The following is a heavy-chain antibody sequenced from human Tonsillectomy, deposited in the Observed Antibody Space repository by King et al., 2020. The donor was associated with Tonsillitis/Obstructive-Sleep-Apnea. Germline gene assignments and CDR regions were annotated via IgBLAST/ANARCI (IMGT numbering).Heavy chain of an antibody. Sequence: QLVQSGAEVKESGESLKISCKGFGYKYTNYWIGWVRQVPGKGLEWMGLIYSGDSDDRYSPSFQGQVTMSADKSMSTAYLQWSSLKASDTAMYYCVRQGGDTWGQGTMVTVSS. V-gene: IGHV5-51*01. J-gene: IGHJ3*02. D-gene: IGHD3-16*01. CDR3: VRQGGDT. CDR2: IYSGDSDD. CDR1: GYKYTNYW.